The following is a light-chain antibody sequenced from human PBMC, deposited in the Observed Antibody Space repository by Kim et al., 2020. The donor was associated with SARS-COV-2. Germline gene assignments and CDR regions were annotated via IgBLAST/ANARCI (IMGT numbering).Light chain of an antibody. Sequence: IVLTQSPGTLSLSPGETATLSCRASQSVASNYLAWYQQKPGQAPRLLIFDASTRATGISDRFSGSGSGTDFSLNISRLEPEDFAVYYCQQYGTSPCTFGQVTKLEI. CDR3: QQYGTSPCT. V-gene: IGKV3-20*01. J-gene: IGKJ2*02. CDR1: QSVASNY. CDR2: DAS.